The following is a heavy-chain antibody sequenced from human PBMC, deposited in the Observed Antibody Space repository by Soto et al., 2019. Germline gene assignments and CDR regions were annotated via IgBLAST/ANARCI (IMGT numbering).Heavy chain of an antibody. D-gene: IGHD3-3*01. V-gene: IGHV2-5*02. CDR3: AHRVLRTVFGLVTTTAIYFDF. CDR1: GFSLTTSGVG. J-gene: IGHJ4*02. CDR2: IYWDDDK. Sequence: QITLNESGPTQVKPRQTLTLTCTISGFSLTTSGVGVGWIRQSPGKAPEWLALIYWDDDKRYSPSLKSRLTFTKDTSKNQVVLTMADLDPADTATYYCAHRVLRTVFGLVTTTAIYFDFWGQGTPVAVSS.